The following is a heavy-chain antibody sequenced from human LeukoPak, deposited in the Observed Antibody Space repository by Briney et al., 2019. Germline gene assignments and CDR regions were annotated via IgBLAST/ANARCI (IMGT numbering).Heavy chain of an antibody. V-gene: IGHV3-74*01. J-gene: IGHJ4*02. Sequence: QPGGSLLLSCAASGFTFSSHWMHWVRQAPGKGLVWVSRINSDGSSTSYADSVKGRFTISRDNAKNTLYLQMNSLGAEDTAVYYCARGPPYGSGSYYPGDYWGQGTLVTVSS. CDR2: INSDGSST. D-gene: IGHD3-10*01. CDR3: ARGPPYGSGSYYPGDY. CDR1: GFTFSSHW.